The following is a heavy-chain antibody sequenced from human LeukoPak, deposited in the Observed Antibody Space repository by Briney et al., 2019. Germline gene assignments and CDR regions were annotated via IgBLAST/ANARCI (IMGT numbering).Heavy chain of an antibody. V-gene: IGHV1-8*01. CDR1: GYTFISYD. CDR2: MNPNSGNT. D-gene: IGHD2-2*01. CDR3: ARQYCSRTSCYPDY. Sequence: ASVKVSCKASGYTFISYDINWVRQATGQGLEWMGWMNPNSGNTGFAQKFQGRVTMTRNTSISTAYMELSSLRSEDTAVYYCARQYCSRTSCYPDYWGQGTLVTVSS. J-gene: IGHJ4*02.